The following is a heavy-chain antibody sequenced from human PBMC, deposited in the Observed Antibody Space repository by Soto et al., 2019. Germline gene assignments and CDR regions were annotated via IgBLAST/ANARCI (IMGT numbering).Heavy chain of an antibody. CDR1: GYTFTSYG. J-gene: IGHJ5*02. V-gene: IGHV1-18*01. CDR3: AREPGYDILTKNNWFDP. D-gene: IGHD3-9*01. Sequence: QVQLVQSGAEVKKPGASVKVSCKASGYTFTSYGISWVRQAPGQGLEWMGWISAYNGNTNYAQKLQGKVTMTTDTSTSTAYMELRSLRSDDTAVYYCAREPGYDILTKNNWFDPWGQGTLVTVSS. CDR2: ISAYNGNT.